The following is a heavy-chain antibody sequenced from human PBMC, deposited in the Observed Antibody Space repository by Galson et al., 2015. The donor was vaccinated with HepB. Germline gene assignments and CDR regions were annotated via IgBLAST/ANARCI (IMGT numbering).Heavy chain of an antibody. Sequence: SLRLSCAASGFTFSNAWMNWVRQAPGKGLEWVGRIKSKTDGGTTDYAAPVKGRFTTSRDDSKNTLYLQMNSLKTEDTAVYYCTTDAHIVVVTADDAFDIWGQGTMVTVSS. J-gene: IGHJ3*02. CDR2: IKSKTDGGTT. V-gene: IGHV3-15*07. CDR3: TTDAHIVVVTADDAFDI. D-gene: IGHD2-21*02. CDR1: GFTFSNAW.